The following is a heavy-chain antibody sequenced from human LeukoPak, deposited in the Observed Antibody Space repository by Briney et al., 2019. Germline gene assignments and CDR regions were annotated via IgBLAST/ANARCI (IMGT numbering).Heavy chain of an antibody. CDR1: GLKFSNDW. D-gene: IGHD2-8*01. J-gene: IGHJ6*03. Sequence: PGGSLRLSCAASGLKFSNDWLTWVRQAPGKGLEWVADIKQDGSEQYYGDSVKGRFTISRDNAKNSSYLQMNNLTPEDTAVYYCASRYCTISTCFLVFYQCMDVWGNGTTVTVSS. CDR2: IKQDGSEQ. V-gene: IGHV3-7*01. CDR3: ASRYCTISTCFLVFYQCMDV.